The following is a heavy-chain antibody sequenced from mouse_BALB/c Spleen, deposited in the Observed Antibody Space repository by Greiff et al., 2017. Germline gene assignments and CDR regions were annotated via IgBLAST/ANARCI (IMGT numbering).Heavy chain of an antibody. CDR3: ARPLYYRDDEGYAMDY. CDR1: GYTFTDYA. V-gene: IGHV1S137*01. Sequence: VQLQQSGAELVRPGVSVKISCKGSGYTFTDYAMHWVKQSHAKSLEWIGVISTYYGDASYNQKFKGKATMTVDKSSSTAYMELARLTSEDSAIYYCARPLYYRDDEGYAMDYWGQGTSVTVSS. J-gene: IGHJ4*01. D-gene: IGHD2-14*01. CDR2: ISTYYGDA.